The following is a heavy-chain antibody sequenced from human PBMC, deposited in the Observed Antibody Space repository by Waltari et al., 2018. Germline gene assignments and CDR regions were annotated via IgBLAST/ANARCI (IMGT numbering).Heavy chain of an antibody. D-gene: IGHD1-26*01. J-gene: IGHJ3*02. CDR3: ARDRRGSYTAFDI. CDR1: GGSISSYY. CDR2: IYYSGST. V-gene: IGHV4-59*08. Sequence: QVQLQESGPGLVKPSETLSLTCTVSGGSISSYYWSWIRQPPGKGLEWIGYIYYSGSTNYNPSLKSRVTISVDTSKNQFSLKLSSVTAADTAVYYCARDRRGSYTAFDIWGQGTMVTVSS.